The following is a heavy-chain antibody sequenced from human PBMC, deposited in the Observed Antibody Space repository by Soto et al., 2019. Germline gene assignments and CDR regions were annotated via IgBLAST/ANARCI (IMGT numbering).Heavy chain of an antibody. CDR3: ATRSVGYCSGGSCYGVRYYGMDV. D-gene: IGHD2-15*01. Sequence: EVQLVESGGGLVQPGGSLRLSCAASGFTFSSYSMNWVRQAPGKGLEWVSYISSSSSTIYYADSVKGRFTISRDNAKNSLNLQMNSLRDEDAAVYYCATRSVGYCSGGSCYGVRYYGMDVWGQGTTVTVSS. CDR2: ISSSSSTI. J-gene: IGHJ6*02. CDR1: GFTFSSYS. V-gene: IGHV3-48*02.